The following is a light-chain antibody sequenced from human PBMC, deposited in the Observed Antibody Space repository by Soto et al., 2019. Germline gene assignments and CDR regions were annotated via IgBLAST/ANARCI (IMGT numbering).Light chain of an antibody. Sequence: DLQMPQSPSTLSASVGDRVTITSRASHSSTSWVAWYQKKPGKATNLLISDASSVESGVPSRFSGSGSGTEFTLTITSMQPDDFATYYCQHYNSYFPTFGQGTKVDIK. V-gene: IGKV1-5*01. CDR1: HSSTSW. CDR3: QHYNSYFPT. CDR2: DAS. J-gene: IGKJ1*01.